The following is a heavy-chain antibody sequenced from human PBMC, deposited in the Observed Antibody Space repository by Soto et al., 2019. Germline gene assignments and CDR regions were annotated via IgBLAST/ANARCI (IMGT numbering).Heavy chain of an antibody. CDR2: IIPILDLA. V-gene: IGHV1-69*02. D-gene: IGHD4-17*01. Sequence: QVQLVQSGSEVKKPGSSVKVSCKASGGTVSSYTFSWVRQSPGQGLEWMGRIIPILDLANYAPKFQGRVTITADKSTSTAYVALNRLRSEDTAEYYCATPRNVAVYGDDALDDWGQGTLVTVSS. CDR3: ATPRNVAVYGDDALDD. CDR1: GGTVSSYT. J-gene: IGHJ4*02.